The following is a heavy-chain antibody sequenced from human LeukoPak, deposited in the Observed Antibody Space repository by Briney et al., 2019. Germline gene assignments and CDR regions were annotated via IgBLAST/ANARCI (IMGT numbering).Heavy chain of an antibody. D-gene: IGHD6-19*01. J-gene: IGHJ4*02. V-gene: IGHV4-38-2*02. Sequence: PSETLSLTCTVSGYSISSGYYWGWIRQPPGKGLEWIGSIYHSGSTNYNPSLKSRVTISVDTSKNQFSLKLSSVTAADTAVYYCARAVAGFDYWGQGTLVTVSS. CDR2: IYHSGST. CDR1: GYSISSGYY. CDR3: ARAVAGFDY.